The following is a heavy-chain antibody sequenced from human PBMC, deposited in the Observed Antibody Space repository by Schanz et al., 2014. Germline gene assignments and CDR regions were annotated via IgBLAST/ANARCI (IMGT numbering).Heavy chain of an antibody. V-gene: IGHV3-23*04. CDR3: AKDRWRATVMVDAFDI. D-gene: IGHD4-4*01. CDR1: GFTFSSYL. J-gene: IGHJ3*02. CDR2: IGGSGGST. Sequence: EVQLVESGGGLVQPGGSLTLSCAASGFTFSSYLMSWVRQAPGKGLEWVSGIGGSGGSTDYADSVKGRFTISRDNSKNTCHLQMNSLRAEDTAVYFCAKDRWRATVMVDAFDIWGQGTKVTVSS.